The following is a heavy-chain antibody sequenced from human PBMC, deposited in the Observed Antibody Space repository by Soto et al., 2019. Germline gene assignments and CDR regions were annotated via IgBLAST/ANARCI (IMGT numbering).Heavy chain of an antibody. J-gene: IGHJ6*02. CDR3: ARYRSGAYGMDV. CDR1: GGTFSSYA. Sequence: GASVKVSCKASGGTFSSYAISWVRQAPGQGLEWMGGIIPIFGTANYAQKFQGRVTITADESTSTAYMELSSLRSEDTAVYYCARYRSGAYGMDVWGQGTTVTVYS. V-gene: IGHV1-69*13. CDR2: IIPIFGTA. D-gene: IGHD3-10*01.